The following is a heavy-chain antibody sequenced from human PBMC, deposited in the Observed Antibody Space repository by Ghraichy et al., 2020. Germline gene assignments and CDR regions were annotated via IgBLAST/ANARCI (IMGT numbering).Heavy chain of an antibody. D-gene: IGHD3-16*01. CDR3: AREGPRGGASGGNFDL. J-gene: IGHJ2*01. Sequence: SETLSLTCTVSGGSISSVGHYWSWIRQHPGKGLEWIGYIYHSGYTYYNPSLKSRVTISVDTSKNQFSLKLNSVTAADTAIYYCAREGPRGGASGGNFDLWGRGTLVTVSS. CDR1: GGSISSVGHY. CDR2: IYHSGYT. V-gene: IGHV4-31*03.